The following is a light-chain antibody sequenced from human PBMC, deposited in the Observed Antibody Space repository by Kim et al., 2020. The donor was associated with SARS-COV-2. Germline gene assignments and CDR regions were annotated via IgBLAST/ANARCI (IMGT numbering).Light chain of an antibody. CDR3: MQARQTPFT. V-gene: IGKV2-28*01. J-gene: IGKJ3*01. CDR1: QSLLHSNGYNY. CDR2: LGS. Sequence: PASISCRSSQSLLHSNGYNYLDWYLQRPGQSPQLLIYLGSNRASGVPDRFSGSGSGTDFQLKISRVEAEDVGVYYCMQARQTPFTFGPGTKVDIK.